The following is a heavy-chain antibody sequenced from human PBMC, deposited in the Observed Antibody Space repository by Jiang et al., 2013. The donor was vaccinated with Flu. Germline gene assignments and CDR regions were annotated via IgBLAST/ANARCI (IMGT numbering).Heavy chain of an antibody. CDR2: IDWDDDK. CDR1: GFSLSTSGMC. Sequence: KPTQTLTLTCTFSGFSLSTSGMCVSWIRQPPGKALEWLARIDWDDDKYYSTSLKTRLTISKDTSKNQVVLTMTNMDPVDTATYYCARARTYYYGSGSYSPFDYWGQGTLVTVSS. V-gene: IGHV2-70*11. J-gene: IGHJ4*02. D-gene: IGHD3-10*01. CDR3: ARARTYYYGSGSYSPFDY.